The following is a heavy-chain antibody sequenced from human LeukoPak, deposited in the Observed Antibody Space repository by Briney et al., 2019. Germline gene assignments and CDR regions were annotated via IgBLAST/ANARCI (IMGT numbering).Heavy chain of an antibody. V-gene: IGHV3-21*01. D-gene: IGHD3-10*01. CDR3: ARVVGGSGSYSTFDY. Sequence: SGGSLRLSCAASGFTFSSYSMNWVRQAPAKGLEGVSSISSSSSYIYFAASVKGRFTISRDNAKNSLYLQMNSLRAEDTAVYYCARVVGGSGSYSTFDYWGQGTLVTVSS. J-gene: IGHJ4*02. CDR2: ISSSSSYI. CDR1: GFTFSSYS.